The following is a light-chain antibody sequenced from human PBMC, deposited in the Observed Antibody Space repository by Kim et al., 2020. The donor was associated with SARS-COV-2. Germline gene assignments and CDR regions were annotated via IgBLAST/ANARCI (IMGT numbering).Light chain of an antibody. J-gene: IGKJ3*01. Sequence: LSASVGDRVTITCQASQEISNYLNWYQQKPGKAPKLLIYDASNLETGVPSRFSGSVSGTDFTFTISSLQPEDIATYYCQQYDNPPFGPGTKVDIK. CDR2: DAS. V-gene: IGKV1-33*01. CDR3: QQYDNPP. CDR1: QEISNY.